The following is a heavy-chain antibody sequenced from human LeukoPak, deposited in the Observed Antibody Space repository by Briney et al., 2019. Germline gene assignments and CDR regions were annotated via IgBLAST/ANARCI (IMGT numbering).Heavy chain of an antibody. CDR2: INAGNGNT. CDR3: ARVFPYGDPSGWSFDY. D-gene: IGHD6-19*01. V-gene: IGHV1-3*01. CDR1: GYTFTSYA. Sequence: ASVKVSCKASGYTFTSYAMHWVRQAPGQRLEWMGWINAGNGNTKYSQKFQGRVTITRDTSASTAYMELSSLRSEDTAVYYCARVFPYGDPSGWSFDYWGQGTLVTVSS. J-gene: IGHJ4*02.